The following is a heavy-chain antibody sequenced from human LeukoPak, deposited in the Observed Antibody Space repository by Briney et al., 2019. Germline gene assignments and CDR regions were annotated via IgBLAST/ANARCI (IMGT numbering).Heavy chain of an antibody. Sequence: GGSLRLSCAASGFTFSSYWMSWVRQAPGKGLEWVANIKQDGSEKYYVDSVKGRFTISRDNAKNSLYLQMNSLRAEDTAVYYCARGFTAVAGSWFDPWGQGTLVTVSS. V-gene: IGHV3-7*01. J-gene: IGHJ5*02. CDR1: GFTFSSYW. CDR3: ARGFTAVAGSWFDP. D-gene: IGHD6-19*01. CDR2: IKQDGSEK.